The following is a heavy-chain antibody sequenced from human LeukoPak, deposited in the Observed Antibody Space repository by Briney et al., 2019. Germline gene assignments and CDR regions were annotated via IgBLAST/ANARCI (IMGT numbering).Heavy chain of an antibody. J-gene: IGHJ4*02. Sequence: GGSLRLSCAASGFTFSSYAMHWVRQPPGKGLEWVALISYDVSTRDYVDSEKGRFTTSRDNSINTLYLQMDSLRPEDTAVYYCARAPYSSGWYYFDYWGQGTLVTVSS. CDR1: GFTFSSYA. CDR2: ISYDVSTR. CDR3: ARAPYSSGWYYFDY. V-gene: IGHV3-30*04. D-gene: IGHD6-19*01.